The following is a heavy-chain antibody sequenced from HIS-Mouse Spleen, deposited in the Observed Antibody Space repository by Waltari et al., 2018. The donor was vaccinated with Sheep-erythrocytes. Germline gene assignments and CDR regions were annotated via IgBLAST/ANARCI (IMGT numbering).Heavy chain of an antibody. CDR2: ISGSGGRT. CDR1: GFTFSSYA. D-gene: IGHD7-27*01. J-gene: IGHJ6*02. V-gene: IGHV3-23*01. CDR3: AKDLNWGSYYYGMDV. Sequence: EVQLLESGGGLVQPGGSLRLSCAASGFTFSSYAMSWVRQAPGKGLEWVSAISGSGGRTYYADSVKGRFTISRDNSKNTLYLQMNSLRAEDTAVYYCAKDLNWGSYYYGMDVWGQGTTVTVSS.